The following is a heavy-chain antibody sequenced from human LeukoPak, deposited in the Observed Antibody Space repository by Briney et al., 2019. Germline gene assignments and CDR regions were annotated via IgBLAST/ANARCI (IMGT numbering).Heavy chain of an antibody. CDR2: ISNSGST. CDR1: DSPIRSHY. CDR3: GRDALVGYFSYYYIDV. D-gene: IGHD2-15*01. V-gene: IGHV4-59*11. Sequence: SETLSLTCTVSDSPIRSHYWTWIRQSPLKGLEWIGDISNSGSTKYNPSLKSRVTIPIDTSKSQFSLRLTSVTAADTAVYYCGRDALVGYFSYYYIDVWGKGTTVTVSS. J-gene: IGHJ6*03.